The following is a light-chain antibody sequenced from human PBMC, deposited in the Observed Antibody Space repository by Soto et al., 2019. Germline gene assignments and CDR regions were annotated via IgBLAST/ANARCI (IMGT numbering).Light chain of an antibody. V-gene: IGLV3-1*01. Sequence: SYELTQPPSVSVSPGQTATMTCSGDKLGSKYVCWYQQKPGQSPVLVVYDDTKRPSGIPERFSGSNSGNTATLNISVTQAMDEADYYCQAWDKSVVFGGGTKLTVL. CDR1: KLGSKY. CDR3: QAWDKSVV. CDR2: DDT. J-gene: IGLJ2*01.